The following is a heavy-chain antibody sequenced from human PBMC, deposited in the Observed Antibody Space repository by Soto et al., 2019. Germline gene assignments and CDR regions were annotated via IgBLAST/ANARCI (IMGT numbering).Heavy chain of an antibody. CDR2: IYYSGST. V-gene: IGHV4-39*07. D-gene: IGHD5-12*01. CDR3: AAGGGLPRYY. Sequence: ETLSLTCTVSGGSISSSSYYWGWIRQPPGKGLEWIGNIYYSGSTYYNPSLKSRVTISVDRSKNQFSLKLSSVTAADTAVYYCAAGGGLPRYYWGQGTLVTVSS. J-gene: IGHJ4*02. CDR1: GGSISSSSYY.